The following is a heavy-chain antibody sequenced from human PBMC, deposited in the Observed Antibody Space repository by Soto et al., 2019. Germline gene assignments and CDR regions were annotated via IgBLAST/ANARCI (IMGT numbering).Heavy chain of an antibody. J-gene: IGHJ6*02. D-gene: IGHD6-6*01. V-gene: IGHV5-51*01. CDR3: ARSRSRIAARHASTWYYYYGMDV. CDR1: GYSFTSYW. CDR2: IYPGDSDT. Sequence: GESLKISCKGSGYSFTSYWIGWVRQMPGKGLEWMGIIYPGDSDTRYSPSFQGQVTISADKSISTAYLQWSSLKASDTAMYYCARSRSRIAARHASTWYYYYGMDVWGQGTTVTVSS.